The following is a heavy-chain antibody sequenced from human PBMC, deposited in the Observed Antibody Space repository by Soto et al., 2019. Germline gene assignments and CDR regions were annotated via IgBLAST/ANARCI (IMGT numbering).Heavy chain of an antibody. V-gene: IGHV2-5*02. CDR2: IYWDDDK. Sequence: QITLKESGPTLVKPTQTLTLTCTFSGFSLSTSGVGVAWIRQPPGKALEWLALIYWDDDKRYRPSLETRLTTTKDTSKTQVVLTMTNVDSVDTATYYCAYLPCSGGSCYWFSYSGMDVWGQGTTVIVSS. J-gene: IGHJ6*02. CDR1: GFSLSTSGVG. CDR3: AYLPCSGGSCYWFSYSGMDV. D-gene: IGHD2-15*01.